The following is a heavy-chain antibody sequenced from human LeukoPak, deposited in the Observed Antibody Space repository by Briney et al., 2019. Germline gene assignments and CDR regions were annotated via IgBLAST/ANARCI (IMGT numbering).Heavy chain of an antibody. V-gene: IGHV4-39*01. Sequence: SETLSLTCTVSGGSISSSSYCWGWIRHPPGKGLEWIGSIDYSVSTYCNPSLKTPVTTSVDSSKNQFSLKLSSVTAADTAVYYCARLRYCGGDCYSPPRDYWGQGTLVTVSS. CDR3: ARLRYCGGDCYSPPRDY. CDR2: IDYSVST. J-gene: IGHJ4*02. D-gene: IGHD2-21*02. CDR1: GGSISSSSYC.